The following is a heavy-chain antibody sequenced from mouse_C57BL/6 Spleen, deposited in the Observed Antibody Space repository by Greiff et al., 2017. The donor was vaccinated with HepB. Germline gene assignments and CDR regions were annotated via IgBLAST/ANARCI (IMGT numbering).Heavy chain of an antibody. V-gene: IGHV5-4*01. J-gene: IGHJ2*01. CDR1: GFTFSSYA. CDR2: ISDGGSYT. D-gene: IGHD4-1*01. Sequence: EVQRVESGGGLVKPGGSLKLSCAASGFTFSSYAMSWVRQTPEKRLEWVATISDGGSYTYYPDNVKGRFTISRDNAKNNLYLQMSHLKSEDTAMYYCARWRTGTKFYFDYWGQGTTLTVSS. CDR3: ARWRTGTKFYFDY.